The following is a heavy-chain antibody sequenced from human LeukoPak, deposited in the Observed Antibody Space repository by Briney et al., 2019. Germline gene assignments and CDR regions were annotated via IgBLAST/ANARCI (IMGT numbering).Heavy chain of an antibody. V-gene: IGHV1-2*02. CDR2: INPNSGGT. J-gene: IGHJ4*02. CDR3: ARDISDCSSTSCSRLHFDY. CDR1: GYIFTGYY. Sequence: EASVKVSCKTSGYIFTGYYLHWVRQAPGQGLEWMGWINPNSGGTNYAQKFQGRVTMTRDTSISTAYMELSRLRSDDTAIYYCARDISDCSSTSCSRLHFDYWGQGTLVTVSS. D-gene: IGHD2-2*01.